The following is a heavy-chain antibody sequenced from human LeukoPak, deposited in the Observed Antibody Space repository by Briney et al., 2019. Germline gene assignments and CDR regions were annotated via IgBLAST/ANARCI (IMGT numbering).Heavy chain of an antibody. D-gene: IGHD3-10*01. J-gene: IGHJ4*02. CDR3: AKGYYYGSGSYFCDY. V-gene: IGHV3-23*01. Sequence: PGGSLRLSCAASGFTFSSYAMSWVRQAPGKGLEWVSAISGSGGSTYYADSVRGRFTISRDSSKNTLYLQMNSLRAEDTAVYYCAKGYYYGSGSYFCDYWGQGTLATVSS. CDR1: GFTFSSYA. CDR2: ISGSGGST.